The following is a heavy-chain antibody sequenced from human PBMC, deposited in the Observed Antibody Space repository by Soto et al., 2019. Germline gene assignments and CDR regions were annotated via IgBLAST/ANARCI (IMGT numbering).Heavy chain of an antibody. CDR3: ARVGYSSSPSLYYYGMYV. V-gene: IGHV1-69*06. CDR1: GGTFSSYA. CDR2: IIPIFGTA. J-gene: IGHJ6*02. Sequence: SVKVSCKASGGTFSSYAISWVRQAPGQGLEWMGGIIPIFGTANYAQKFQGRVTITADKSTSTAYMELSSLRSEDTAVYYCARVGYSSSPSLYYYGMYVWGQGTTVTVS. D-gene: IGHD6-6*01.